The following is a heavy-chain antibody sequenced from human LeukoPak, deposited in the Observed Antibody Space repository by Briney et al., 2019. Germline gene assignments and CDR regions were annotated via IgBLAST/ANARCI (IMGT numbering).Heavy chain of an antibody. CDR3: ARGPRVSTQIAATGILDY. Sequence: SETLSLTCTVSGGSISNYYWSWIRQPAGKGLEWIGRIYTSGSTNYNPSLKSRVTMSVDTSKNQFSLKLSSVTAADTAVYYCARGPRVSTQIAATGILDYWGQGTLVTVSS. V-gene: IGHV4-4*07. CDR2: IYTSGST. J-gene: IGHJ4*02. CDR1: GGSISNYY. D-gene: IGHD6-13*01.